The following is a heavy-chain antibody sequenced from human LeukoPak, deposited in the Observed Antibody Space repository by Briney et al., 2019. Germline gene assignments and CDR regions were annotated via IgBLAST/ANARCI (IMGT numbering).Heavy chain of an antibody. D-gene: IGHD3-9*01. CDR2: IWYDGSNK. CDR3: ARSDLRRYYFDY. Sequence: GGSLRLSCAASGITFSSYGMHWVRQAPGKGLEWVAVIWYDGSNKYYADSVKGRFTISRDNSKNTLYLQMNSLRAEDTAVYYCARSDLRRYYFDYWGQGTLVTVSS. V-gene: IGHV3-33*01. J-gene: IGHJ4*02. CDR1: GITFSSYG.